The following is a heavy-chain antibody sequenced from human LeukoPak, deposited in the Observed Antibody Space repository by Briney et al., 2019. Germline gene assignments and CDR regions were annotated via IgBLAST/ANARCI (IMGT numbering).Heavy chain of an antibody. CDR1: GGTFSSYT. CDR2: IIPILGIA. CDR3: ARDVLDDSSGYYSHYYYYMDV. V-gene: IGHV1-69*04. J-gene: IGHJ6*03. D-gene: IGHD3-22*01. Sequence: ASVKVSCKASGGTFSSYTISWVRQAPGQGLEWMGRIIPILGIANYAQKFQGRVTITADKSTSTAYMELCSLRSEDTAVYYCARDVLDDSSGYYSHYYYYMDVWGKGTTVTVSS.